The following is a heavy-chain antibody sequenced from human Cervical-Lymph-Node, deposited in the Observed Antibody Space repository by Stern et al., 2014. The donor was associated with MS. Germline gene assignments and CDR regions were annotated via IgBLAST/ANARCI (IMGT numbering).Heavy chain of an antibody. CDR2: IYPGDSDT. Sequence: VQLVQSGAEVKKPGESLKISCKGAGYRFSSHWIGWVRQMPGKGLEYMGSIYPGDSDTRYSPSFQGQVTISGAKSINIASLQWSSLKASDTAIYYCARRGDEAVYGLDVWGPGTTVTVSS. J-gene: IGHJ6*02. V-gene: IGHV5-51*03. CDR1: GYRFSSHW. CDR3: ARRGDEAVYGLDV. D-gene: IGHD3-10*01.